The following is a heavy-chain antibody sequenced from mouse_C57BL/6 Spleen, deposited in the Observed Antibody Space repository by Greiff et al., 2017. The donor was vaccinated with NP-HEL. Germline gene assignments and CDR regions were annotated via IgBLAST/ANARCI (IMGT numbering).Heavy chain of an antibody. J-gene: IGHJ2*01. D-gene: IGHD2-4*01. V-gene: IGHV5-6*02. Sequence: EVKLVESGGDLVKPGGSLKLSCAASGFTFSSYGMSWVRQTPDQRLEWVATISSGGSYTYYPDSVNGRFTLSRDNAKNTLYLQMSSLKSEDTAMYYCARLPYDYDEGYFDYWGQGTTLTVSS. CDR1: GFTFSSYG. CDR2: ISSGGSYT. CDR3: ARLPYDYDEGYFDY.